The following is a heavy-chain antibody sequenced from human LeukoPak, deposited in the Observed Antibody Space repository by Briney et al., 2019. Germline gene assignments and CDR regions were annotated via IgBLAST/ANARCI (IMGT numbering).Heavy chain of an antibody. CDR1: GGTFSIYA. Sequence: SVTVSCKASGGTFSIYAISWMRQAPGQGLEWMGGIIPIFGTANYAQKFQGRVTITADESTSTAYMELSSLRSEDTAVYYCARVKDYGGNSVGFDYWGQGTLVTVSS. D-gene: IGHD4-23*01. CDR3: ARVKDYGGNSVGFDY. J-gene: IGHJ4*02. V-gene: IGHV1-69*01. CDR2: IIPIFGTA.